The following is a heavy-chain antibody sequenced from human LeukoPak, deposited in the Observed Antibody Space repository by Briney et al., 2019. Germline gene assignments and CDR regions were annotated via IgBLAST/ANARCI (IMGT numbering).Heavy chain of an antibody. CDR1: GFTLSSYS. V-gene: IGHV3-48*01. Sequence: GGSLRLSCEASGFTLSSYSMSWVRQAPGKGLEWISYISSTGNTVYYADSVKGRFTISRDNSKNTLYLQMGSLTTEDMAVYYCARGSHRRYSSSWYSLWGQGTLVTVSS. D-gene: IGHD6-13*01. J-gene: IGHJ4*02. CDR2: ISSTGNTV. CDR3: ARGSHRRYSSSWYSL.